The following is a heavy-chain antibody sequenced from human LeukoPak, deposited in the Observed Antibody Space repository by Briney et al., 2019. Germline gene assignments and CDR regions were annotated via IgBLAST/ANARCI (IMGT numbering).Heavy chain of an antibody. Sequence: PSETLSLTCTVSGGSISSSSYSWGWIRQPPGKGLEWIGSIYYSGSTYYNPSLKSRVTISVDTSKNQFSLKLSSVTAADTAVYYCARLLDDSGYESESVTTSGVSDYWGQGTLVTVSS. J-gene: IGHJ4*02. V-gene: IGHV4-39*01. D-gene: IGHD5-12*01. CDR1: GGSISSSSYS. CDR2: IYYSGST. CDR3: ARLLDDSGYESESVTTSGVSDY.